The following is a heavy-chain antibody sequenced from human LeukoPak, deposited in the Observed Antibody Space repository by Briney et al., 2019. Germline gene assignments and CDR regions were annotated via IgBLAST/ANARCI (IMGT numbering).Heavy chain of an antibody. J-gene: IGHJ3*02. Sequence: KTGGSLRLSCAASGFTLSSYAMHWVRQAPGKGLEWVGRLKTKSDGGTTDYAAPVKDRFTISRDESKNTLYLQMNSLKTEDTAVYYCARGPVDYYDSSGPHDAFDIWGQGTMVTVSS. CDR1: GFTLSSYA. CDR3: ARGPVDYYDSSGPHDAFDI. V-gene: IGHV3-15*01. CDR2: LKTKSDGGTT. D-gene: IGHD3-22*01.